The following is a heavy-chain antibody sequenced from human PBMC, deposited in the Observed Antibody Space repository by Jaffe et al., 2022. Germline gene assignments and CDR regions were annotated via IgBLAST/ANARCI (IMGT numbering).Heavy chain of an antibody. CDR2: IYHSGST. CDR3: ARKRDHDSSGHEVYYFDY. Sequence: QVQLQESGPGLVKPSGTLSLTCAVSGGSISSSNWWSWIRQPPGKGLEWIGEIYHSGSTNYNPSLKSRVTISVDKSKNQFSLKLSSVTAADTAVYYCARKRDHDSSGHEVYYFDYWGQGTLVTVSS. J-gene: IGHJ4*02. V-gene: IGHV4-4*02. D-gene: IGHD3-22*01. CDR1: GGSISSSNW.